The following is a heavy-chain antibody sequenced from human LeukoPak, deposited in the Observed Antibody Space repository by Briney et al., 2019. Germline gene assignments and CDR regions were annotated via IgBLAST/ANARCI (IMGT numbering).Heavy chain of an antibody. J-gene: IGHJ6*03. Sequence: GGSLRLSCVASGFTFSSYGMHWVRQAPGKGLEWVAVISYDGSNKYYADSVKGRFTISRDNSKNTLYLQMNSLRAEDTAVYYCAKDGSPAEYYYYYMDVWGKGTTVTVSS. V-gene: IGHV3-30*18. CDR2: ISYDGSNK. CDR1: GFTFSSYG. CDR3: AKDGSPAEYYYYYMDV.